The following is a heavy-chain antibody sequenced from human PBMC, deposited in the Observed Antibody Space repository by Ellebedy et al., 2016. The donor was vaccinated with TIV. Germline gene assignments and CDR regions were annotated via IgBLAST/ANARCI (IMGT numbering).Heavy chain of an antibody. CDR2: IYDTGTT. V-gene: IGHV4-61*08. J-gene: IGHJ4*02. Sequence: SETLSLTCAVSGGSISSGGYYWNWIRQPPGKGLEWVGYIYDTGTTKNNPSLKSRVTISVDTSKNQFSLKLSSVTAADTAVYYCATKLRTSAPVWGQGTLVTVSS. CDR3: ATKLRTSAPV. CDR1: GGSISSGGYY. D-gene: IGHD2-2*01.